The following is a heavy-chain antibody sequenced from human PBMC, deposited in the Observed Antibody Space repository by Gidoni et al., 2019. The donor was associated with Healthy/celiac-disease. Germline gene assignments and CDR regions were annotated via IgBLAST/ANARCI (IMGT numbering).Heavy chain of an antibody. V-gene: IGHV1-58*01. D-gene: IGHD1-26*01. CDR3: AAPHLNTGTYWRFDY. CDR2: IVVGSGNT. Sequence: QMQLVQSGPEVKKPGTSVKVSCKASGFTFRSSAVQWVRQARGQRLECIGWIVVGSGNTNYAQKFQGRAIITRDMSTSTAYMELSSLRSEDTAVYYCAAPHLNTGTYWRFDYWGQGTLVTVSS. J-gene: IGHJ4*02. CDR1: GFTFRSSA.